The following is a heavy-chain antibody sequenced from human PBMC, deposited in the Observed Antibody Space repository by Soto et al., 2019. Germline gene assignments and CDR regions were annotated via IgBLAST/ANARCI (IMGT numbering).Heavy chain of an antibody. V-gene: IGHV4-39*01. Sequence: QLQLQESGPGLVKPSETLSLTCTVSGGSISSSSYYWGWIRQPPGKGLEWIGSIYYSGSTYYNPSLKSRVTVSVDTAKNPFSLKLSSVTAADTAVYYCARSGVVVAAVAYYFDYWGQGTLVTVSS. CDR1: GGSISSSSYY. CDR2: IYYSGST. D-gene: IGHD2-15*01. CDR3: ARSGVVVAAVAYYFDY. J-gene: IGHJ4*02.